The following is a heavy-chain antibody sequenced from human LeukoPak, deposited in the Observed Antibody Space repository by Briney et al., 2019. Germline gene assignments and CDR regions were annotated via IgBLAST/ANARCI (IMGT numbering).Heavy chain of an antibody. Sequence: GGSLRLSCVASGFNFNNAWMGWVRQAPGKGLEWFGRIKSKTDGGTADYAAPVRDRFTISRDDSENTVFLQMNSLKTEDTAVYFCSTRGGTNDFWGQGALVAVSS. CDR2: IKSKTDGGTA. D-gene: IGHD1-1*01. CDR3: STRGGTNDF. J-gene: IGHJ4*02. V-gene: IGHV3-15*01. CDR1: GFNFNNAW.